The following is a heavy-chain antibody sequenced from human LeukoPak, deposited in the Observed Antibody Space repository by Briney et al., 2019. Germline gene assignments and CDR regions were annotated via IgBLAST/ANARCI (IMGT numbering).Heavy chain of an antibody. CDR1: GYTFTGYY. V-gene: IGHV1-2*02. Sequence: ASVKVSCKASGYTFTGYYMHWARQAPGQGLEWMGWINPNSGGTNYAQKFQGRVTMTRDTPISTAYMELTSLRSDDTAVYYCARAEVIDYWGQGTLATVSS. CDR2: INPNSGGT. CDR3: ARAEVIDY. D-gene: IGHD3-22*01. J-gene: IGHJ4*02.